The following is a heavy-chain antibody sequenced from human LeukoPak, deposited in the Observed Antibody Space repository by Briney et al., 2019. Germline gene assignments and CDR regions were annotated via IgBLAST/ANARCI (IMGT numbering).Heavy chain of an antibody. CDR2: LCNGGTND. CDR1: GFNFGSDA. Sequence: GGSLRLSRTASGFNFGSDAMHWVRQAPGKGLEWVAFLCNGGTNDHYADSVKGRFTISRDNSKNTVWLQMNSLRVEDTAVYYCARDPSGSGWSLNSWGQGTLVTVSS. D-gene: IGHD6-19*01. CDR3: ARDPSGSGWSLNS. V-gene: IGHV3-33*01. J-gene: IGHJ4*02.